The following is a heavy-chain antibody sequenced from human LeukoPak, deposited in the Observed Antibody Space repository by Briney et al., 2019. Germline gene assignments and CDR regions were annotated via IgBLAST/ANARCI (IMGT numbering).Heavy chain of an antibody. V-gene: IGHV4-34*01. Sequence: PSETLSLTCAVYGGSFSGYYWSWIRQPPGKGLEWIGEINHSGSTNYNPSLKSRVTISVDTSKNQFSLKLSSVTAADTAVYYCATSRYDFWSGYYSYFDYWGQGTLVTVSS. CDR1: GGSFSGYY. CDR2: INHSGST. J-gene: IGHJ4*02. CDR3: ATSRYDFWSGYYSYFDY. D-gene: IGHD3-3*01.